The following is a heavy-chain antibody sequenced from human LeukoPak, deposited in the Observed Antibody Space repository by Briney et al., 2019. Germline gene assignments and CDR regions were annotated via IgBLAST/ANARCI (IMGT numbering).Heavy chain of an antibody. CDR1: GFTVSSSS. V-gene: IGHV3-66*01. CDR3: ARGQEQFSSPWQWGPRRKNFYYYGMDV. J-gene: IGHJ6*02. CDR2: ISSDGNT. Sequence: PGGSLRLSCAASGFTVSSSSMNWGRLGPGKGLEWVSVISSDGNTYYADSVKGRFTISRDNSRNTLSLQMHGLRADDTAVYYCARGQEQFSSPWQWGPRRKNFYYYGMDVWGQGTTVTVSS. D-gene: IGHD6-19*01.